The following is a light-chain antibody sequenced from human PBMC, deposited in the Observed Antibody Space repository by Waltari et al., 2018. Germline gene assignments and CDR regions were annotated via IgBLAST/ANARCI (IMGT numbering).Light chain of an antibody. CDR1: QSVIPSFNIKNY. Sequence: DIVMTQSPDSLAVSLGERATINRKSSQSVIPSFNIKNYLTWFQQNAGEPPKLLIYWASTRESGVPDRFSGSGSGTDFTLTISGLQAEDVAVYYCQQYSATPPTFGQGTKVEIK. J-gene: IGKJ1*01. V-gene: IGKV4-1*01. CDR3: QQYSATPPT. CDR2: WAS.